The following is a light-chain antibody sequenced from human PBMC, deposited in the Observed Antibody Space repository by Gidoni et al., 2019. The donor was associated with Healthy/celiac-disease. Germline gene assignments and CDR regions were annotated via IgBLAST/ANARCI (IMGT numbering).Light chain of an antibody. V-gene: IGLV2-14*01. Sequence: QSALTQPASVSGSPGQSITISCTGTSSDVGGYNYVSWYQQHPGKAPKLMIYDVSNRPSGVSNRFSGSKSGNTASLTISGLQAEDEADYYCSSYTSISTPFVFGTGTKVXV. CDR2: DVS. CDR1: SSDVGGYNY. CDR3: SSYTSISTPFV. J-gene: IGLJ1*01.